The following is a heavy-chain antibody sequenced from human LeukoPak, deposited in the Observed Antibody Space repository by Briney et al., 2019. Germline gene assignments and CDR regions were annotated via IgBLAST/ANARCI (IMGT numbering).Heavy chain of an antibody. J-gene: IGHJ3*02. V-gene: IGHV3-48*01. CDR3: ATYSDSTGYSKEAYSM. D-gene: IGHD3-22*01. Sequence: PGGSLRVSFLTSGITFSRYSMNWVRQAPGKGLEWVAYMSTNSKTIYYGDSVRGRFAISRDNGKNFLYLQMTSLRVDDTAVYYCATYSDSTGYSKEAYSMWGQGTLVTVSS. CDR2: MSTNSKTI. CDR1: GITFSRYS.